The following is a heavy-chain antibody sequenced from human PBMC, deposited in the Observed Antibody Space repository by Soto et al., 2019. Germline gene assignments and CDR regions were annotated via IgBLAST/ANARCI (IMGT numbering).Heavy chain of an antibody. J-gene: IGHJ4*02. CDR3: ARGPPLVGATRGSYYFDY. D-gene: IGHD1-26*01. CDR2: IYYSGST. CDR1: GGSISSGDYY. V-gene: IGHV4-30-4*01. Sequence: SETLSLTCTVSGGSISSGDYYWSWIRQPPGKGLEWIGYIYYSGSTYYNPSLKSRVTISVDTSNNQFSLKLSSVTAADTAVYYCARGPPLVGATRGSYYFDYWGQGTLVTVSS.